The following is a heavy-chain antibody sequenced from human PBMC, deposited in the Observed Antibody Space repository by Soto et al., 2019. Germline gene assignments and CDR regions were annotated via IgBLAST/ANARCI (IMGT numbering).Heavy chain of an antibody. CDR3: AKDLASSSPYYDYGMDV. CDR2: ISYDGSNK. J-gene: IGHJ6*02. CDR1: GFTFSSYG. V-gene: IGHV3-30*18. D-gene: IGHD6-6*01. Sequence: GGSLRLSCAASGFTFSSYGMHWVRQAPGKGLEWVAVISYDGSNKYYADSVKGRFTISRDNSKNTLYLQMNSLRAEDTAVYYCAKDLASSSPYYDYGMDVWGQGTTVTVSS.